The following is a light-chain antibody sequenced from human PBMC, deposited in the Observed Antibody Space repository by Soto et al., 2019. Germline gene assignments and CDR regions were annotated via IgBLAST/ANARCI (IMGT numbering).Light chain of an antibody. V-gene: IGLV1-47*02. J-gene: IGLJ3*02. Sequence: QSVLTQPPSASGTPGQTVTISCSGSRTNIGTNYVYWYQQFPGTAPKLLIFANDKRPSGVPERFSASKSGTSASLAISGLRSEDEAEYYCSTWDASLSGRVFGGGTKLTVL. CDR1: RTNIGTNY. CDR2: AND. CDR3: STWDASLSGRV.